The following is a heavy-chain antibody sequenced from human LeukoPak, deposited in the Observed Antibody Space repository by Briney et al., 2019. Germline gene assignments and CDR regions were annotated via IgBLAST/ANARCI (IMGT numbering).Heavy chain of an antibody. CDR2: IYSGGST. J-gene: IGHJ4*02. CDR3: ARVDYGDYGFDY. Sequence: GGSLRLSCAASGFTVSSNYMSWVHQAPGKGLEWVSVIYSGGSTYYADSVKGRFTISRDNSKNPLYLQMNSLRAEDTAVYYCARVDYGDYGFDYWGQGTLVTVSS. CDR1: GFTVSSNY. V-gene: IGHV3-66*01. D-gene: IGHD4-17*01.